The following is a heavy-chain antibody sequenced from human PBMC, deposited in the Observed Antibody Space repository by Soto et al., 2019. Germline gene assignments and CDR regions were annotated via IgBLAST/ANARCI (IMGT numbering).Heavy chain of an antibody. CDR3: AREGRSYSPQGPAFDI. J-gene: IGHJ3*02. Sequence: QVQLVESGGGVVQPGRSLRLSCAASGFTFSSYGMHWVRQAPGKGLEWVAVIWYDGSNKYYADSVKGRFTISRDNSKNMLYLQMNSLRAEDTAVYYCAREGRSYSPQGPAFDIWGQGTMVTVSS. V-gene: IGHV3-33*01. D-gene: IGHD5-18*01. CDR2: IWYDGSNK. CDR1: GFTFSSYG.